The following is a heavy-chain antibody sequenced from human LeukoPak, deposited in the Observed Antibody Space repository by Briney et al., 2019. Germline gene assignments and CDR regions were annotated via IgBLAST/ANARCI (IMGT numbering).Heavy chain of an antibody. D-gene: IGHD2-2*01. V-gene: IGHV1-69*05. CDR3: ASGKYCSSTSCYFYYDSSGHAY. CDR2: IIPIFGTA. CDR1: GGTFSSYA. Sequence: SVKVSCKASGGTFSSYAISWVRQAPGQGLEWRGGIIPIFGTANYAQMFQGRVTITTDESTSTAYMELSSLRSEDTAVYYCASGKYCSSTSCYFYYDSSGHAYWGQGTLVTVSS. J-gene: IGHJ4*02.